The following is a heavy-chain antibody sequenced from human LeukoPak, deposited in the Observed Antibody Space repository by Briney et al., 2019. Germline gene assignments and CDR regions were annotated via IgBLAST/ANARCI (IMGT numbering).Heavy chain of an antibody. J-gene: IGHJ6*03. CDR2: IYTSGST. D-gene: IGHD3-16*02. CDR3: ARGKRGSYRVVYYYYMDV. V-gene: IGHV4-4*07. CDR1: GGSISSYY. Sequence: PSETLSLTCTVSGGSISSYYWSWIRQPAGKGLEWIGRIYTSGSTNYNPSLKSRVTMSVDTSKNQFSLKLSSVTAADTAVYYCARGKRGSYRVVYYYYMDVWGKGTTVTVSS.